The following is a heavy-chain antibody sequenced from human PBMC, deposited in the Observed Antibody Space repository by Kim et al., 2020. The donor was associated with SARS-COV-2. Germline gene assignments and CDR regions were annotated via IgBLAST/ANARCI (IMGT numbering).Heavy chain of an antibody. V-gene: IGHV4-34*01. CDR3: ARGARRKGDF. CDR2: FTHSGST. J-gene: IGHJ4*02. CDR1: GGSFSGYY. Sequence: SETLSLTCAVYGGSFSGYYWSWIRQPPGKGLEWIGEFTHSGSTNYNPSLKTRVTISVDTSKHQFSLKLSSVTAADTPVNYCARGARRKGDFWGQGTLVTV.